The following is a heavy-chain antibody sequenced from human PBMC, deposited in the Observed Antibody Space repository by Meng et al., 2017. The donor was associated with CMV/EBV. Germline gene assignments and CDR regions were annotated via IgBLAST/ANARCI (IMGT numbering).Heavy chain of an antibody. CDR1: GFTFDDYT. D-gene: IGHD5-18*01. CDR3: AKDADTAMGNNYFDS. Sequence: GGSLRLSCAASGFTFDDYTMHWVRQAPGKGLEWVSLISWDGGSTYYADSVKGRFTISRDNSKKSLYLQMNSLRTEDTALYYCAKDADTAMGNNYFDSWAPQTLFPFSS. CDR2: ISWDGGST. V-gene: IGHV3-43*01. J-gene: IGHJ4*02.